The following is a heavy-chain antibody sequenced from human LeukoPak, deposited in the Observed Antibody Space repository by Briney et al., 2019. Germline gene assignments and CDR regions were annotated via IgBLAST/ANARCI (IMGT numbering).Heavy chain of an antibody. V-gene: IGHV1-2*06. CDR1: GYTFTSLY. Sequence: ASVTVSCKTSGYTFTSLYINWVRQAPGQGLEWMGRIDPNRGDRKFAQRFQDRVTFTTDASISTAYMELSSLGSDDTAVYYCARDNYDKRFDYWGQGTLVTVSP. CDR3: ARDNYDKRFDY. J-gene: IGHJ4*02. D-gene: IGHD3-22*01. CDR2: IDPNRGDR.